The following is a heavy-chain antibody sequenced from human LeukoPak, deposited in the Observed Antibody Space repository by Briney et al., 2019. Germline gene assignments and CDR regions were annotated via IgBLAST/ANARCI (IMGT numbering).Heavy chain of an antibody. J-gene: IGHJ5*02. CDR2: ISWNSGSI. Sequence: SGFXXXDYAMHWVRHAPGKGLEWVSGISWNSGSIVYADSVKGRFTISRDNAKNSLYLQMNSLRAEDTALYYCAKDGDTAMVSFWFDPWGQGTLVTVSS. V-gene: IGHV3-9*01. CDR1: GFXXXDYA. CDR3: AKDGDTAMVSFWFDP. D-gene: IGHD5-18*01.